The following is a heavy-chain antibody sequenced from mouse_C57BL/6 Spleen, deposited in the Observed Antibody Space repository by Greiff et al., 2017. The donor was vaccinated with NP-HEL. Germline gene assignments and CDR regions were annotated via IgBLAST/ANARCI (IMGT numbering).Heavy chain of an antibody. V-gene: IGHV1-62-3*01. CDR1: GYTFTSYW. CDR2: IDPNSGGT. CDR3: ARVEATVVEGYAMDY. Sequence: QVQLKQSGAELVKPGASVKLSCKASGYTFTSYWMHWVKQRPGRGLEWIGRIDPNSGGTKYNEKFKGKATLTVDTSSSTAYMQLSSLTSEDSAVYYCARVEATVVEGYAMDYWGQGTSVTVSS. J-gene: IGHJ4*01. D-gene: IGHD1-1*01.